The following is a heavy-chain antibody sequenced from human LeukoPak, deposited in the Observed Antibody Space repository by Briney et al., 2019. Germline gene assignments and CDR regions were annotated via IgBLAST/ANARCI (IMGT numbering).Heavy chain of an antibody. CDR2: ISGSGGST. J-gene: IGHJ6*03. V-gene: IGHV3-23*01. D-gene: IGHD2-2*01. CDR3: AKDVMDCSSTSCYYYYYMDV. CDR1: GFTFSSYA. Sequence: PGGSLRLSCAASGFTFSSYAMSWVRQAPGKGLEWVSAISGSGGSTYYADSVKGRFTISRDNSKNTLYLQMNSLRAEDTAVYYCAKDVMDCSSTSCYYYYYMDVWGKGTTVTVSS.